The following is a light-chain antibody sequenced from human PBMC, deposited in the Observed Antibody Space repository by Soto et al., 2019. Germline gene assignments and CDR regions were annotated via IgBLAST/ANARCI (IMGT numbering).Light chain of an antibody. V-gene: IGLV2-8*01. CDR2: EVS. Sequence: QSALTQPPSASGSLGQSVTISCTGTSGDVGRYNFVSWYQQPPGKAPKVIINEVSKRPSGVPDRFSGSKSGDTASLTVSGLQAEDEADYYCSSYAGQAGGYVFGGGTQLTVL. CDR1: SGDVGRYNF. CDR3: SSYAGQAGGYV. J-gene: IGLJ7*01.